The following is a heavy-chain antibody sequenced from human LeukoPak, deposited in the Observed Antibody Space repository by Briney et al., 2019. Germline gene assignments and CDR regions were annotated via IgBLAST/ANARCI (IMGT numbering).Heavy chain of an antibody. CDR1: GYSISSGYY. J-gene: IGHJ4*02. CDR2: IYHSGST. V-gene: IGHV4-38-2*02. CDR3: ARESSSSSGGYFDY. Sequence: SETLSLTCTVSGYSISSGYYWGWIRQPPGKGLEWIGSIYHSGSTYYNPSLKSRVTISVDTSKNQFSLKLSSVTAADTAVYYCARESSSSSGGYFDYWGQGTLVTVSS. D-gene: IGHD6-6*01.